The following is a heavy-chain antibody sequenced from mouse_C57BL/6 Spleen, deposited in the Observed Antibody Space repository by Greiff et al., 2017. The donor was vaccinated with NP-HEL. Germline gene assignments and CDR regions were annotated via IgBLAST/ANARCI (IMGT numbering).Heavy chain of an antibody. J-gene: IGHJ4*01. CDR2: IYPGDGDT. V-gene: IGHV1-82*01. Sequence: QVQLQQSGPELVKPGASVKISCKASGYAFSSSWMNWVKQRPGKGLEWIGRIYPGDGDTNYNGKFKGKATLTADKSSSTAYMQLSSLTSEDSAVYFCARKSGSSYAMDYWGQGTSVTVSS. CDR3: ARKSGSSYAMDY. D-gene: IGHD1-3*01. CDR1: GYAFSSSW.